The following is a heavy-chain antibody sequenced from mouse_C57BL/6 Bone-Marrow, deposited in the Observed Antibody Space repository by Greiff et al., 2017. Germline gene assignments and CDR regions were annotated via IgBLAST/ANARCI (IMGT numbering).Heavy chain of an antibody. V-gene: IGHV1-81*01. CDR2: IYPRSGNT. CDR3: ARKGAYYSNYEGFAY. CDR1: GYTFTSYG. Sequence: VKLVESGAELARPGASVKLSCKASGYTFTSYGISWVKQRTGQGLEWIGEIYPRSGNTYYNEKFKGKATLTADKSSSTAYMELRSLTSEDSAVYYCARKGAYYSNYEGFAYWGQGTLVTVSA. J-gene: IGHJ3*01. D-gene: IGHD2-5*01.